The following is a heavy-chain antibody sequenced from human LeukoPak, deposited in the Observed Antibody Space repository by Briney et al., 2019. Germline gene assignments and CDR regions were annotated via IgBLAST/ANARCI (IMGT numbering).Heavy chain of an antibody. D-gene: IGHD3-10*01. J-gene: IGHJ4*02. CDR2: IYSGGST. CDR3: ARGGGSGSYYNARFDY. V-gene: IGHV3-53*01. Sequence: GGSLRLSCAASGFTVSSNYMSWVRQAPGKGLEWVSVIYSGGSTYYADSVKGRFTISRDNSKNTLYLQMNSLRAEDTAVYHCARGGGSGSYYNARFDYWGQGTLVTVSS. CDR1: GFTVSSNY.